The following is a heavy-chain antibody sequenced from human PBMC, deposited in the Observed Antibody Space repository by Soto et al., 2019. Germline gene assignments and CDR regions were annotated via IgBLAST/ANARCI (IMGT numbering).Heavy chain of an antibody. Sequence: QVQLVQSGAEVKKQGASVKVSCKASGYTFTSYGISWVRQAPGQGLEWMGWISAYTGNTKYAQKLQGRVTMTTDTSTSTAYMALRSLRSDVTAVDDCARDSPPVDSWVQGTLVTVSS. CDR3: ARDSPPVDS. J-gene: IGHJ4*02. V-gene: IGHV1-18*01. CDR2: ISAYTGNT. CDR1: GYTFTSYG.